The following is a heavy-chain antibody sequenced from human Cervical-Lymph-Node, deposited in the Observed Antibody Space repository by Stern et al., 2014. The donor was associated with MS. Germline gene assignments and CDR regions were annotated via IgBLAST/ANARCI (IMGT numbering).Heavy chain of an antibody. Sequence: QMQLVQSGPGLVKPSGTLSLTCAVSGGSISSSNWWSWVRQSPGKGLEWIGEIYHSGGTKYSPSFESRVIISVDKSKNQFSLKLSYVTAADTAVYYCARELPDLNAFDIWGQGTMVTVSS. CDR1: GGSISSSNW. V-gene: IGHV4-4*02. D-gene: IGHD1-14*01. CDR2: IYHSGGT. J-gene: IGHJ3*02. CDR3: ARELPDLNAFDI.